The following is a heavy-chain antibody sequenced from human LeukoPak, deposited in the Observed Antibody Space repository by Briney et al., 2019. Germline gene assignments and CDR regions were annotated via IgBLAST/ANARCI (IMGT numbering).Heavy chain of an antibody. CDR3: AKDWWLPGGL. V-gene: IGHV3-30*02. J-gene: IGHJ2*01. CDR1: GFTFSSYG. Sequence: GGSLRLSCAASGFTFSSYGMHWVRQAPGKGLEWVAFIRYDGSNKYYADSVKGRFTISRDNAKNSLYLQMNSLRAEDTALYYCAKDWWLPGGLWGRGTLVTVSS. D-gene: IGHD2-15*01. CDR2: IRYDGSNK.